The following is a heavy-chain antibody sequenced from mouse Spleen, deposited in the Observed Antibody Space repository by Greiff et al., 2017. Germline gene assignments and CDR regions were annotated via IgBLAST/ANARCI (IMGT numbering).Heavy chain of an antibody. CDR2: IYPSDSYT. D-gene: IGHD2-10*02. J-gene: IGHJ3*01. CDR3: TRGYVNSAWFAY. V-gene: IGHV1-69*02. Sequence: QVQLQQPGAELVRPGASVKLSCKASGYTFTSYWINWVKQRPGQGLEWIGNIYPSDSYTNYNQKFKDKATLTVDKSSSTAYMQLSSPTSEDSAVYYCTRGYVNSAWFAYWGQGTLVTVSA. CDR1: GYTFTSYW.